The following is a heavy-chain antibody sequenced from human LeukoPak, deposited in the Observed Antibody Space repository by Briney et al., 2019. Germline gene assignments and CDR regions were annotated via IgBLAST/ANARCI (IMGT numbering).Heavy chain of an antibody. CDR2: MYYSGNT. Sequence: SETLSLTCTVSGGSISSSNYYWGWIRQPPGKGLEWIGSMYYSGNTNYNPSLKSRVTISVDTSKNQFSLKVNSVTAADTAVYYCARTLGWASSRYPFDGWGQGTLVTVSS. D-gene: IGHD3-16*02. CDR1: GGSISSSNYY. CDR3: ARTLGWASSRYPFDG. J-gene: IGHJ4*02. V-gene: IGHV4-39*01.